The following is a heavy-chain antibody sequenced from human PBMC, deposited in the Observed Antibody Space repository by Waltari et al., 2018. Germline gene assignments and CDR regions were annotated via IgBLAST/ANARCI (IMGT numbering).Heavy chain of an antibody. V-gene: IGHV3-9*01. CDR2: ISWNSGSI. Sequence: EVQLVESGGGLVQPGRSLRLSCAASGFTFDDYAMPWLRQAPGKGLEWVSGISWNSGSIGYADSVKGRFTISRDNAKNSLYLQMNSLRAEDTALYYCAKALDYYYYMDVWGKGTTVTVSS. CDR1: GFTFDDYA. J-gene: IGHJ6*03. CDR3: AKALDYYYYMDV.